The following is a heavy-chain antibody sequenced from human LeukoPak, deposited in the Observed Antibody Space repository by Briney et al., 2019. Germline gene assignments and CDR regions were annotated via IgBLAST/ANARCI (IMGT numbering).Heavy chain of an antibody. CDR2: ISSSSSYI. CDR1: GFTFSSYS. CDR3: AGYLELGDDAFDI. J-gene: IGHJ3*02. D-gene: IGHD7-27*01. Sequence: PGGSLRLSCAASGFTFSSYSMNWVRQAPGKGLEWVSSISSSSSYIYYADSVKGRFTISRDNAKNSLYLQMNSLRAEDTAVYYCAGYLELGDDAFDIWGQGTMVTVSS. V-gene: IGHV3-21*01.